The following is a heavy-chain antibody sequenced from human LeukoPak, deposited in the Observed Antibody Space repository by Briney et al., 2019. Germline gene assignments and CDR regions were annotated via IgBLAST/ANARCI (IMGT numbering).Heavy chain of an antibody. CDR3: ARSISYGYFDY. Sequence: PGRSLRLSCAASGFTFSSYAMHWVRQAPGKGLEWVAVISYDGSNKYYADSVKGRFTISRDNSKNTLYLQMNSLRAEDTAVYYCARSISYGYFDYWGQGTLVTVSS. CDR2: ISYDGSNK. D-gene: IGHD5-18*01. V-gene: IGHV3-30-3*01. CDR1: GFTFSSYA. J-gene: IGHJ4*02.